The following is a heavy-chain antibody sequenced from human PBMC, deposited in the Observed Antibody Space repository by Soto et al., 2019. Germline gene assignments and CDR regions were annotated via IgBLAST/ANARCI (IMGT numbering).Heavy chain of an antibody. CDR1: GYTFTSYG. CDR3: ERAYDLGWWFDP. Sequence: ASVKVSCKASGYTFTSYGISWVRQAPGQGLEWMGWINPNSGNTNYAQKLQGRVTMTTDTSTSTAYMELRRLRYDDTAVYYCERAYDLGWWFDPCGQRSLVPVSA. V-gene: IGHV1-18*01. J-gene: IGHJ5*02. D-gene: IGHD3-22*01. CDR2: INPNSGNT.